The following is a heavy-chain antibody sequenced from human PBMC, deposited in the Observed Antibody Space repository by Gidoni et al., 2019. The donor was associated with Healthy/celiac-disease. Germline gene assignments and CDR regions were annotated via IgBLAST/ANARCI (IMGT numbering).Heavy chain of an antibody. CDR3: AGRRGITIFGVVTAGAFDI. CDR2: IYYSGST. Sequence: QLQLQESGPGLVKPSETLSLTCTVSGGSISSSSYYWGWIRQPPGKRLEWIGSIYYSGSTYYNPSLKSRVTISVDTSKNQFSLKLSSVTAADTAVYYCAGRRGITIFGVVTAGAFDIWGQGTMVTVSS. D-gene: IGHD3-3*01. CDR1: GGSISSSSYY. J-gene: IGHJ3*02. V-gene: IGHV4-39*01.